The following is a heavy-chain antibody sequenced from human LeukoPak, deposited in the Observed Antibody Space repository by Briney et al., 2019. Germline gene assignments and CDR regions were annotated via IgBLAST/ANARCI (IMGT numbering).Heavy chain of an antibody. CDR3: ASNYYDTTAFDY. D-gene: IGHD3-22*01. CDR1: GGSISISSYY. CDR2: IYYSGGT. V-gene: IGHV4-39*01. Sequence: PSETLSLTCTVSGGSISISSYYWGWIRQPPGKGLEWIGSIYYSGGTYYNPSLKSRITISVYPSKNQFSLKPASVTAADTAVYYCASNYYDTTAFDYWGQGTLVTVSS. J-gene: IGHJ4*02.